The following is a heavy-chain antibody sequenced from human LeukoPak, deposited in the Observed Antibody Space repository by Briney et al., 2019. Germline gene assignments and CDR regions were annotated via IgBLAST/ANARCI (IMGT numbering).Heavy chain of an antibody. CDR1: GGTLSNYA. CDR3: ARDRHGFSVVRGPIPSYYYYYNLDV. J-gene: IGHJ6*03. V-gene: IGHV1-69*05. D-gene: IGHD3-10*01. Sequence: SVKVSCKASGGTLSNYAFSWVLQAPGQGLEWMGGVIPLFATTNYAQRFQGRVTITTDESTGTAYMELSSLRSEDTAVYYCARDRHGFSVVRGPIPSYYYYYNLDVWGKGTTVTVSS. CDR2: VIPLFATT.